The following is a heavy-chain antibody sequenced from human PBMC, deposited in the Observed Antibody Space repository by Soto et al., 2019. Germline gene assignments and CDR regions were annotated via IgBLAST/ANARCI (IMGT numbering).Heavy chain of an antibody. Sequence: SETLSLTCTVSGGSISSYYWSWIRQPPGKGLEWIGYIYYSGSTNYNPSLKSRVTISVDNSKNTLYLQMNSLRAEDTAVYYCAREATSRASFDPVARRYFDYWGQGTLVTVSS. J-gene: IGHJ4*02. CDR2: IYYSGST. V-gene: IGHV4-59*01. CDR3: AREATSRASFDPVARRYFDY. D-gene: IGHD5-12*01. CDR1: GGSISSYY.